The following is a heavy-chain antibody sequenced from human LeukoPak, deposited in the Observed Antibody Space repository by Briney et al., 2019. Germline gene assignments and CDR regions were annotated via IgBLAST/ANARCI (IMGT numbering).Heavy chain of an antibody. CDR3: ARAQTGATSYYFDD. Sequence: PGASLRLSCAASGFPFSGYAMYWVRQATGKGLEFVSGIHGNGGNTLYANSVKGRFTISRDNSKNTLYLQMGSLRGEDMAVYYCARAQTGATSYYFDDWGQGTLVTVSS. CDR1: GFPFSGYA. CDR2: IHGNGGNT. D-gene: IGHD1-7*01. V-gene: IGHV3-64*01. J-gene: IGHJ4*02.